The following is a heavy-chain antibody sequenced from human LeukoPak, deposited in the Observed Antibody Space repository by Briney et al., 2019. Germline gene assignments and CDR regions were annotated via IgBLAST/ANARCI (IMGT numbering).Heavy chain of an antibody. V-gene: IGHV3-7*01. CDR1: GLTFSDFW. J-gene: IGHJ6*02. Sequence: GGSLRLSCVASGLTFSDFWMSWVRQAPGKGLEWVANINKDGSKKYYVDSVKGRFTISRDNAKNSLYLQMNSLRAEDTAVYYCARSPGLGDYYGMDVWGQGTTVTVSS. D-gene: IGHD3-16*01. CDR2: INKDGSKK. CDR3: ARSPGLGDYYGMDV.